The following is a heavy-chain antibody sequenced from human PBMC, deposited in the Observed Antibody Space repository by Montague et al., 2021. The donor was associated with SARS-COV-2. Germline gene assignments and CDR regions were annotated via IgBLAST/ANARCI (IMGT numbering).Heavy chain of an antibody. CDR3: AKGAAKTFYYNGMDV. Sequence: SLRLSCVAFGFTFGDYALHWVRQAPGKGLEWVSAISWNSGYIDYAGSVKGRFTISRDNDKNSLYLEMNSLSAEDTALYYCAKGAAKTFYYNGMDVWGQGTTVTVSS. CDR1: GFTFGDYA. CDR2: ISWNSGYI. J-gene: IGHJ6*02. V-gene: IGHV3-9*01. D-gene: IGHD6-25*01.